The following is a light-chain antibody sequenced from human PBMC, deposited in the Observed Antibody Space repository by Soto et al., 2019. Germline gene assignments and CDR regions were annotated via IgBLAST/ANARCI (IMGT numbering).Light chain of an antibody. V-gene: IGKV3-20*01. CDR1: QSVSTNY. CDR2: GAS. CDR3: QHYDNSPQT. J-gene: IGKJ4*01. Sequence: IVLTQSQGTLSLSPGERATLSCRASQSVSTNYLACYQQKPGQAPRLLIYGASSRATGIPDRFSGSESGTDFTITINRLEPEAFAVYYCQHYDNSPQTFGEGTKVESK.